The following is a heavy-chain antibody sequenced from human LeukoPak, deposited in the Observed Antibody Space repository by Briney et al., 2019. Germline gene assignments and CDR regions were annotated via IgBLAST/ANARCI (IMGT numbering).Heavy chain of an antibody. Sequence: GGSLRLSCTASGFSFGDYAMSWVRQAPGKGLEGVRFIRSKAYGGTTEYAASVKGRFTISRDDSKSIAYLQMNSLKTEDTAVYYCSSDDCSSTNWQLGGVGAFDIWGQGTMVTVSS. V-gene: IGHV3-49*04. CDR3: SSDDCSSTNWQLGGVGAFDI. CDR1: GFSFGDYA. D-gene: IGHD2-2*01. J-gene: IGHJ3*02. CDR2: IRSKAYGGTT.